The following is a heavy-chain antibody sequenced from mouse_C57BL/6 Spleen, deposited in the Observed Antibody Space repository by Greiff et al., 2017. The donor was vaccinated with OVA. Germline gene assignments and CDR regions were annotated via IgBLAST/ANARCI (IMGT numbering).Heavy chain of an antibody. V-gene: IGHV5-6*01. CDR3: AKWGNKGFDY. CDR1: GFTFSSYG. CDR2: ISSGGSYT. J-gene: IGHJ2*01. Sequence: EVQVVESGGDLVKPGGSLKLSCAASGFTFSSYGMSWVRQTPDKRLEWVATISSGGSYTYYPDSVKGRFTISRDNAKNTLYLQMSSLKSEDTAMYYCAKWGNKGFDYWGQGTTLTVSS. D-gene: IGHD1-3*01.